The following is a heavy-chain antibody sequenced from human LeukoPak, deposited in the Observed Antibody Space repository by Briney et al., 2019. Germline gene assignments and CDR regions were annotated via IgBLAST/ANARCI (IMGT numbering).Heavy chain of an antibody. V-gene: IGHV3-23*01. Sequence: GGSLRLSCAASGFIVSNNYMIWVRQAPGKGLEWVSAISGSGGSTYYADSVKGRFTISRDNSKNTLYLQMNSLRAEDTAVYYCAKDGPSLRPKPYYFDYWGQGTLVTVSS. D-gene: IGHD3-16*01. CDR3: AKDGPSLRPKPYYFDY. CDR2: ISGSGGST. J-gene: IGHJ4*02. CDR1: GFIVSNNY.